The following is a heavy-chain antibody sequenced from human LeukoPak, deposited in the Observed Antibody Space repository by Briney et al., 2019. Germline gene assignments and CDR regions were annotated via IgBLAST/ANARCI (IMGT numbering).Heavy chain of an antibody. CDR1: GFTFSNAW. V-gene: IGHV3-15*07. CDR3: ASRVWSGYYIPHPGDYYGMDV. D-gene: IGHD3-3*01. Sequence: KSGGSLRLSCAASGFTFSNAWMNWVRQAPGKGLEWVGRIKSKTDGGTTDYAAPVKGRFTISRDDSKNTLYLQMNSLRAEDTAVYYCASRVWSGYYIPHPGDYYGMDVWGQGTTVTVSS. CDR2: IKSKTDGGTT. J-gene: IGHJ6*02.